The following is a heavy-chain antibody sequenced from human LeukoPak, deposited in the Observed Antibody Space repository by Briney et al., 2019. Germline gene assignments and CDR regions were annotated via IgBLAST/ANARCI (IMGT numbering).Heavy chain of an antibody. J-gene: IGHJ4*02. D-gene: IGHD5-18*01. CDR2: IKQDGSEK. CDR3: AKESTGYVDTAMVIDY. Sequence: PGGSLRLSCAASGFTFSSYSMNWVRQAPGKGLEWVANIKQDGSEKYYVDSVKGRFTISRDNAKNSLYLQMNSLRAEDTAVYYCAKESTGYVDTAMVIDYWGQGTLVTVSS. CDR1: GFTFSSYS. V-gene: IGHV3-7*01.